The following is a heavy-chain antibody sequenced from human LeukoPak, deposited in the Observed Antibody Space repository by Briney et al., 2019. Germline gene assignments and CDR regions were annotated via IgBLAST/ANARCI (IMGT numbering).Heavy chain of an antibody. V-gene: IGHV3-23*01. J-gene: IGHJ4*02. CDR2: ISGSAHKI. CDR3: AGRVTGYSSGYVY. Sequence: GGSLRLSCVASGITFSNYAVSWVRQAPGKGLEWVSVISGSAHKIRYADSVKGRFTISRDNSENIVYLQMNNLRAEDTAVYYCAGRVTGYSSGYVYWGQGTLVTVSS. CDR1: GITFSNYA. D-gene: IGHD5-18*01.